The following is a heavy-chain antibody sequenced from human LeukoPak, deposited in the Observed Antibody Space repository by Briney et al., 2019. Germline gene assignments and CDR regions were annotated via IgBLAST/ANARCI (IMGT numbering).Heavy chain of an antibody. V-gene: IGHV3-15*05. CDR1: GFTFRDAG. Sequence: GGSLRLSCAASGFTFRDAGMSWVRQAPGKGLEWVGRIKSKTDGGTIDYAAPVKGRFTISRDNAKNTLYLQMNSLRVEDTAVYYCATDLGWGQGTLVTVSS. J-gene: IGHJ4*02. D-gene: IGHD7-27*01. CDR2: IKSKTDGGTI. CDR3: ATDLG.